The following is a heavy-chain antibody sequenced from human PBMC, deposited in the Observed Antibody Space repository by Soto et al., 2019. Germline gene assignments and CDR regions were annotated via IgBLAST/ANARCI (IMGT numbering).Heavy chain of an antibody. V-gene: IGHV1-46*01. CDR1: GYTFTTYY. CDR3: ARAGYCSGGTCFHGNCDY. Sequence: QVQLVQSGAEVKRPGASVKVSCKASGYTFTTYYMHWVRQAPGQGLEWLGILNPNGGSTTYAQKFQGRVTMTSDTSTSTVYLELSSLRSEDTAVYYCARAGYCSGGTCFHGNCDYWGQGTLVTVSA. J-gene: IGHJ4*02. CDR2: LNPNGGST. D-gene: IGHD2-15*01.